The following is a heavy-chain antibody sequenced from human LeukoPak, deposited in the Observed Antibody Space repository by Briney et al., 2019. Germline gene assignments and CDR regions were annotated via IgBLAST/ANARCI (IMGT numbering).Heavy chain of an antibody. CDR2: INPNSGGT. V-gene: IGHV1-2*02. Sequence: ASVKVSCKASGYTFTGYYMHWVRQAPGQGLEWMGWINPNSGGTNYAQKFQGRVTMTRDTSISTAYMELSRLGSDDTAVYYCARVSYGSGSYYNLNWFDPWGQGTLVTVSS. CDR3: ARVSYGSGSYYNLNWFDP. D-gene: IGHD3-10*01. J-gene: IGHJ5*02. CDR1: GYTFTGYY.